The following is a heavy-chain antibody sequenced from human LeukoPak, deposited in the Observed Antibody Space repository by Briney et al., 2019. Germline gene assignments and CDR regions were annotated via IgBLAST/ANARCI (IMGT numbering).Heavy chain of an antibody. J-gene: IGHJ6*02. CDR3: AKDTGWELPESDYYYYYGMDV. D-gene: IGHD1-26*01. Sequence: GGSLRLSCAASGFTFSSYGMHWVRQAPGEGLEWVAVISYDGSNKYYADSVKGRFTISRDNSKNTLYLQMNSLRAEDTAVYYCAKDTGWELPESDYYYYYGMDVWGQGTTVTVSS. CDR1: GFTFSSYG. V-gene: IGHV3-30*18. CDR2: ISYDGSNK.